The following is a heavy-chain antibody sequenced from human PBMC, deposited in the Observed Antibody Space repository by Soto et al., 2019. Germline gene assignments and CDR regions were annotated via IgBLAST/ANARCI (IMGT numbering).Heavy chain of an antibody. CDR2: INPNSGGT. V-gene: IGHV1-2*02. CDR3: AREGNVEYLLLKDLYYYYGMQV. CDR1: GYTFTGYY. Sequence: SVKVSCKASGYTFTGYYMHWVRQAPVQGLEWMGWINPNSGGTNYAQKFQGRVTMTRDTSISTAYMELSRLRSDDTAVYYCAREGNVEYLLLKDLYYYYGMQVLGQGTTVTVSS. J-gene: IGHJ6*01. D-gene: IGHD2-2*01.